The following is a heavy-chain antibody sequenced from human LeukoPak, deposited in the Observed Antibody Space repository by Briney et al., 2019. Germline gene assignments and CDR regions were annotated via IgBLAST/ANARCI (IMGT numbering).Heavy chain of an antibody. J-gene: IGHJ6*03. CDR2: IYTSGST. CDR3: ARGQQLDYYYYYMDV. V-gene: IGHV4-61*02. Sequence: SQTLSLTCTVSGGSISSGSYYWSWIRQPAGKGLEWIGRIYTSGSTNYNPSLKSRVTISVDTSKNQFSLKLYSVTAADTAVYYCARGQQLDYYYYYMDVWGKGTTVTISS. CDR1: GGSISSGSYY. D-gene: IGHD6-13*01.